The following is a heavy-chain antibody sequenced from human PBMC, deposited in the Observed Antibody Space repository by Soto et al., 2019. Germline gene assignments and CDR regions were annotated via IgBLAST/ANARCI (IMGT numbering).Heavy chain of an antibody. CDR3: ARELKRSGSEAFDI. CDR1: GGTFSSYA. D-gene: IGHD6-25*01. Sequence: QVHLVQSGAEVMKPGSSVRVSCKASGGTFSSYAINWVRQAPGQGLEWMGGIIPTFGTATHAQKFQDRVTITADESTNTAYMELSSLRSEDTAVYYCARELKRSGSEAFDIWGQGTMVTVSS. J-gene: IGHJ3*02. V-gene: IGHV1-69*01. CDR2: IIPTFGTA.